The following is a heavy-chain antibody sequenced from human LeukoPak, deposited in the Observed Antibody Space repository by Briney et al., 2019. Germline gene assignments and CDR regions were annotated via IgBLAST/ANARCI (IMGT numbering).Heavy chain of an antibody. V-gene: IGHV1-69*05. Sequence: ASVKVSCKASGGTFSSYAISWVRQAPGQGLEWMGGIIPIFGTANYAQKLQGRVTMTTDTSTSTAYMELRSLRSDDTAVYYCARDYGDLYDAFDIWGQGTMVTVSS. D-gene: IGHD4-17*01. J-gene: IGHJ3*02. CDR3: ARDYGDLYDAFDI. CDR1: GGTFSSYA. CDR2: IIPIFGTA.